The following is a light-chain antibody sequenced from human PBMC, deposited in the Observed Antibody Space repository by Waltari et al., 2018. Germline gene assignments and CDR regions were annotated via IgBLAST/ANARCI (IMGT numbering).Light chain of an antibody. CDR3: QQYHNWHPWT. CDR2: DAS. J-gene: IGKJ1*01. Sequence: EIVMTQSPAPLSVSPGEGATLSCRASQSVTTKLAWYQLKPGQAPTLLIYDASSRATSIPARLSGSGFGTEYTLTISSLQYEDFAVYYCQQYHNWHPWTFGRGTKVEIK. CDR1: QSVTTK. V-gene: IGKV3D-15*01.